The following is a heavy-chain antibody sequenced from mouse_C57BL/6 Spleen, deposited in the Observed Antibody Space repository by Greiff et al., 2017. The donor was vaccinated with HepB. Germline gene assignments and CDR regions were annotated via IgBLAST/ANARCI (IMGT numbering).Heavy chain of an antibody. CDR3: ARWGYVYAMDY. D-gene: IGHD2-2*01. J-gene: IGHJ4*01. CDR1: GYTFTSYW. V-gene: IGHV1-50*01. Sequence: QVQLQQPGAELVKPGASVKLSCKASGYTFTSYWMQWVKQRPGQGLEWIGEIDPSDSYTNYNQKFKGKATLTVDTSSSTAYMQLSSLTSEDSAVYYCARWGYVYAMDYWGQGTSVTVAS. CDR2: IDPSDSYT.